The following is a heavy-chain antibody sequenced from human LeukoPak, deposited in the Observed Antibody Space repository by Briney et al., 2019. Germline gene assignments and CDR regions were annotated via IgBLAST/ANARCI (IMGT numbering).Heavy chain of an antibody. J-gene: IGHJ4*02. D-gene: IGHD5-18*01. CDR1: GYTFTGYY. CDR3: ARDGSTGYSYGPTYYFDY. Sequence: ASVKVSCKASGYTFTGYYMHWVRQAPGQGLEWMGIINPSGGSTSYAQKFQGRVTMTRDTSTSTVYMELSGLRSEDTAVYYCARDGSTGYSYGPTYYFDYWGQGTLVTVSS. V-gene: IGHV1-46*01. CDR2: INPSGGST.